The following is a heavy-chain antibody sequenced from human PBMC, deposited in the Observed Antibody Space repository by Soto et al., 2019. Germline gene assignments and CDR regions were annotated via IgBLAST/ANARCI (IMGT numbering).Heavy chain of an antibody. CDR3: ARDYRYSEYYYYGMDV. J-gene: IGHJ6*02. Sequence: SVTLSLTCTVSGGSISSGGYYWSWIRQHPGKGLEWIGYIYYSGSTYYNPSLKSRVTISVDTSKNQFSLKLSSVTAADTAVYYCARDYRYSEYYYYGMDVWGHGTTVTVSS. CDR2: IYYSGST. V-gene: IGHV4-31*03. D-gene: IGHD2-15*01. CDR1: GGSISSGGYY.